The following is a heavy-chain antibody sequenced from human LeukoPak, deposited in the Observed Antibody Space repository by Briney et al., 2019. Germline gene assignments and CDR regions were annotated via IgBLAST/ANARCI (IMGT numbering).Heavy chain of an antibody. CDR2: IKQDGSEE. CDR1: GFTFSSYA. CDR3: AREMAMAVAGISWFDP. J-gene: IGHJ5*02. Sequence: GGSLRLSCAASGFTFSSYAMHWVRQAPGKGLEWVANIKQDGSEEYYVDSVKGRFTISRDNAKNSLSLQMNSLRAEDTAVYYCAREMAMAVAGISWFDPWGQGTLVTVSS. D-gene: IGHD6-19*01. V-gene: IGHV3-7*01.